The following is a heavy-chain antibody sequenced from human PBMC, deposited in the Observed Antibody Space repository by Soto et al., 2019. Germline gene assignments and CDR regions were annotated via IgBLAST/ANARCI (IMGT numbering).Heavy chain of an antibody. J-gene: IGHJ5*02. D-gene: IGHD4-4*01. CDR3: ARQGGVKMTTVMTNWFDP. CDR2: IYPGDSDT. Sequence: LGESLKISCKGSGYSFTSYWIGWVRQMPGKGLEWMGIIYPGDSDTRYSPSFQGQVTISADKSISTAYLQWSSLKASDTAMYYCARQGGVKMTTVMTNWFDPWGQGTLVTVSS. V-gene: IGHV5-51*01. CDR1: GYSFTSYW.